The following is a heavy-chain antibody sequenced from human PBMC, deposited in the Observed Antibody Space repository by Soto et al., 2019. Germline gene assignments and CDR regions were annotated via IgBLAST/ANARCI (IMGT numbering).Heavy chain of an antibody. CDR2: VYYSGST. CDR1: GDSVSRGAYY. V-gene: IGHV4-61*08. J-gene: IGHJ5*02. CDR3: ARVKRSTSRLDP. Sequence: SETLSLTCSVSGDSVSRGAYYRSWIRQPPGKGLEWIGYVYYSGSTSYNPSLETGVTISVDTSKNQFSLKLTSVTPADTAIYYCARVKRSTSRLDPWGQGTLVTVSS. D-gene: IGHD1-26*01.